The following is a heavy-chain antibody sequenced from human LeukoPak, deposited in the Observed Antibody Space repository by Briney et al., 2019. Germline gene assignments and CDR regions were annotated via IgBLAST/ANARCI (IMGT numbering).Heavy chain of an antibody. Sequence: PGGSLRLSCAASGFTFDNYEMNWVRQAPGKGLEWVSYISVSGDTIYYADSVKGRFTISRDTAKNSLYLQMNSLRAEDTAVYYCAIGYTYGYDYWGQGTLVIVSS. D-gene: IGHD5-18*01. CDR3: AIGYTYGYDY. V-gene: IGHV3-48*03. CDR1: GFTFDNYE. J-gene: IGHJ4*02. CDR2: ISVSGDTI.